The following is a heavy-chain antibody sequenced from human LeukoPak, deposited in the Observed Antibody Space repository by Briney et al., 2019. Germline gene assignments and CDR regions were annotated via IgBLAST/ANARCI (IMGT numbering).Heavy chain of an antibody. D-gene: IGHD3-22*01. CDR3: ARGARLYYYDSSGYFDY. CDR1: GGSFSGYY. Sequence: SETLSLTCAVYGGSFSGYYWSWIRQPPGKGLEWIGEINHSGSTNYNPSLKSRVTISVDTSRNQFSLKLSSVTAADTAVYYCARGARLYYYDSSGYFDYWGQGTLVTVSS. V-gene: IGHV4-34*01. CDR2: INHSGST. J-gene: IGHJ4*02.